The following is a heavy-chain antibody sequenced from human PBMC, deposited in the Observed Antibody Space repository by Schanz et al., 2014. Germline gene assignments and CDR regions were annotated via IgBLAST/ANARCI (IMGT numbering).Heavy chain of an antibody. CDR3: ARVVRSDYLSELDF. CDR2: ISPYNGNT. Sequence: QVPLLPSEAAVKKPGASVKVSCKASGYFFSSYGISWVRQAPGQGLEWMGWISPYNGNTKYAEKLEDRVTMTTDREKRKGYMQLRSRNSEEKEGDYCARVVRSDYLSELDFWGQGTQVIVSS. J-gene: IGHJ4*02. V-gene: IGHV1-18*01. D-gene: IGHD4-17*01. CDR1: GYFFSSYG.